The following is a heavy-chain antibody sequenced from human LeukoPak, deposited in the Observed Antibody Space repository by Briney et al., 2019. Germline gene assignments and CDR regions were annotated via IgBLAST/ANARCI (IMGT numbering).Heavy chain of an antibody. D-gene: IGHD6-13*01. V-gene: IGHV3-30*18. CDR1: GFTFSSYG. J-gene: IGHJ6*03. Sequence: SGGTLRLSCAASGFTFSSYGMHWVRQAPGKGLEWVAVISYDGSNKYYADSVKGRFTISRDNSKNTLYLQMDSLRAEDTAVYHCAKVSGYSSSWAMDVWGKGTTVTVSS. CDR2: ISYDGSNK. CDR3: AKVSGYSSSWAMDV.